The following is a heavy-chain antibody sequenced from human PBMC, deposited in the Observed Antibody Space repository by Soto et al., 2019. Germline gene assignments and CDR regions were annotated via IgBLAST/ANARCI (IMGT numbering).Heavy chain of an antibody. D-gene: IGHD3-10*01. J-gene: IGHJ6*02. Sequence: QVQLQESGPGLVQPSGTLSLTCAVSGGSISSTNWLSWVRQSPGKGLEWIGEIYHNGSPDYTPSLKSRVTISVDKSKNHVFLKLTSVPAADTAMYFCGRWLGTSYGMDVWGQGTAVNVSS. CDR2: IYHNGSP. CDR3: GRWLGTSYGMDV. V-gene: IGHV4-4*02. CDR1: GGSISSTNW.